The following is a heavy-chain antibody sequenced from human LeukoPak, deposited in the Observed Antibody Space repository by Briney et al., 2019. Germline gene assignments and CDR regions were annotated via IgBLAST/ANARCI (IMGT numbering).Heavy chain of an antibody. CDR3: ARDKIVGATYLDY. J-gene: IGHJ4*02. V-gene: IGHV3-7*01. CDR1: GFTFSSYW. D-gene: IGHD1-26*01. Sequence: GGSLRLSCAASGFTFSSYWMSWVRQAPGKGLEWVANIKQDGSEKYYVDSVKGRLTISRDNAKNSLYLQMNSLRAEDTAVYYCARDKIVGATYLDYWGQGTLVTVSS. CDR2: IKQDGSEK.